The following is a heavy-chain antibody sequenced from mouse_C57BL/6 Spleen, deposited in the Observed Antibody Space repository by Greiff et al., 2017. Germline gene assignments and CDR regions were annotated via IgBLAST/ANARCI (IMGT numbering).Heavy chain of an antibody. D-gene: IGHD2-5*01. CDR2: IWRGGST. V-gene: IGHV2-5*01. J-gene: IGHJ1*03. Sequence: QVHVKQSGPGLVQPSQSLSITCTVSGFSLTSYGVHWVRQSPGKGLEWLGVIWRGGSTDYNAAFMSRLSITKDNSKSQVFFKMNSLQADDTAIYYCATAYYSNYYWYFDVWGTGTTVTVSS. CDR3: ATAYYSNYYWYFDV. CDR1: GFSLTSYG.